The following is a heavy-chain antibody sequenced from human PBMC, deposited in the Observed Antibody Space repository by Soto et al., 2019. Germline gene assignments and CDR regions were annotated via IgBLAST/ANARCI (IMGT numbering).Heavy chain of an antibody. D-gene: IGHD2-15*01. CDR1: GDSISTVDYF. J-gene: IGHJ5*01. V-gene: IGHV4-30-4*01. Sequence: SETLSLTCSVSGDSISTVDYFWAWIRQPPGQALEYIGYIYKSATTYHNPSFESRVAISLDTSKSQFSLNVTSVPAADTAVYFCARGRYCLTGRCFPNWFDSWGQGTLVTVSS. CDR2: IYKSATT. CDR3: ARGRYCLTGRCFPNWFDS.